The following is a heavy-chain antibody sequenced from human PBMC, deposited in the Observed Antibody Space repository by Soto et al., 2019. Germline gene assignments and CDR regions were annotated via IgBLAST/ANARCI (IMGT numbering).Heavy chain of an antibody. CDR1: GFSFTTYV. V-gene: IGHV3-30*18. CDR2: ISHDGSYK. Sequence: GGSLRLSCAASGFSFTTYVMHWVRQAPGKGLEWVAVISHDGSYKYYGDAVKGRFTISRDTSKNAVYLEMNSLRPEDTAVYYCAKGLLAIVGTTLPRDPFNIWGQGTMVTV. J-gene: IGHJ3*02. CDR3: AKGLLAIVGTTLPRDPFNI. D-gene: IGHD1-26*01.